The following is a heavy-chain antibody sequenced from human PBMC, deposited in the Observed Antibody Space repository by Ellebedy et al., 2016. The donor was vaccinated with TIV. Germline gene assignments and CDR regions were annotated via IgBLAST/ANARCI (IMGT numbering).Heavy chain of an antibody. Sequence: MPSETLSLTCAVFGDSVTNSAYWWSWVRQSPGKGLEWIGEVSHSGHNNYTPSLKSRFTISLVESKNQISLRLTSVTAADTAVYYCARARDNWNLNWGQGTLVTVSS. D-gene: IGHD1-1*01. CDR2: VSHSGHN. CDR1: GDSVTNSAYW. J-gene: IGHJ4*02. CDR3: ARARDNWNLN. V-gene: IGHV4-4*02.